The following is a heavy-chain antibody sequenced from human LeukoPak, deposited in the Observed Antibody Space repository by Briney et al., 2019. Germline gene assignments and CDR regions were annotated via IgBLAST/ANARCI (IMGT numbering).Heavy chain of an antibody. J-gene: IGHJ4*02. CDR3: ARDRRLPPDC. CDR2: IYSGGST. V-gene: IGHV3-53*01. CDR1: GFTVSGNY. Sequence: PGGSLRLSCAASGFTVSGNYMSWVRQAPGKGLEWVSVIYSGGSTYYADSVKGRFTISRDDSKNTLYLQVNSLRAEDTAVYYCARDRRLPPDCWGQGTLVTVSS.